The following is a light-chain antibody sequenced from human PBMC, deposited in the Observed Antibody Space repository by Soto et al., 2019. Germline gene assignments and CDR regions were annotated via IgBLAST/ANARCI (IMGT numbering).Light chain of an antibody. Sequence: DIQMTQSPSSLSASVGDRVTITCRASQSISSYLNWYQQKPGKAPKLLIYAASSLQSGVPSRFSGSGSGTDFTLTISSLQPEDFATYCQQSYSTSYTFGQGTKLEIK. J-gene: IGKJ2*01. V-gene: IGKV1-39*01. CDR3: QQSYSTSYT. CDR2: AAS. CDR1: QSISSY.